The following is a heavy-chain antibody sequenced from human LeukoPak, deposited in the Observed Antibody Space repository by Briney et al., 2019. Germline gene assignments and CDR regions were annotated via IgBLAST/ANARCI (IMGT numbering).Heavy chain of an antibody. CDR2: ISYDGSNK. Sequence: GGSLRLSCAASGFTFSSYGMHWARQAPGMGLEWVAVISYDGSNKYYADSVKGRFTISRDNSKNTLYLQMNSLRAEDTAVYYCAKDVAGDYYMYYFDYWGQGTLVTVSS. CDR3: AKDVAGDYYMYYFDY. CDR1: GFTFSSYG. D-gene: IGHD4-17*01. V-gene: IGHV3-30*18. J-gene: IGHJ4*02.